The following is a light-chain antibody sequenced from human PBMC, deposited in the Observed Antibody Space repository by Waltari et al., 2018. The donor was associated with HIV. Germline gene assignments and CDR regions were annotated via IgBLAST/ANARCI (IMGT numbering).Light chain of an antibody. CDR1: QSVSSSY. J-gene: IGKJ2*03. Sequence: EIVLTQSPGTLPSSPGERATLSCRASQSVSSSYLAWYQQNPGQAPRLLIYGASSRATGIPDRFSGSGSGTDFTLTISRLEPEDFAVYYCQQYGNAPDSFGQGTKLEIK. CDR2: GAS. CDR3: QQYGNAPDS. V-gene: IGKV3-20*01.